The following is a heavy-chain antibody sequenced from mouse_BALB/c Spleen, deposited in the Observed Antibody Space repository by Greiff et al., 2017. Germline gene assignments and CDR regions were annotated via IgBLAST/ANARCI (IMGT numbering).Heavy chain of an antibody. D-gene: IGHD2-4*01. V-gene: IGHV14-3*02. Sequence: EVQLQQSGAELVKPGASVKLSCTASGFTIKDTYMHWVKQRPEQGLEWIGRIDPANGNTKYDPKFQGKATITADTSSNTAYLQLSSLTSEDTAVYYCARSDYDGAWFAYWGQGTLVTVSA. CDR3: ARSDYDGAWFAY. CDR2: IDPANGNT. CDR1: GFTIKDTY. J-gene: IGHJ3*01.